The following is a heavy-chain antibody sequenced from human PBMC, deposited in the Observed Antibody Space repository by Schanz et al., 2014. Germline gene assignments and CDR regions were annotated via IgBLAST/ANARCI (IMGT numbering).Heavy chain of an antibody. CDR1: GGSIRSGTYY. J-gene: IGHJ2*01. V-gene: IGHV4-61*02. Sequence: QVQLQESGPGLVKPSQTLSLTCTVSGGSIRSGTYYWSWIRQPAGKAREWVGRVFPNGITNYNPSRKRRAPISLDTSKTQFSLTLRSLTAADTAVYYCARDTTWRLDLWGRGTLVTVSS. D-gene: IGHD1-1*01. CDR2: VFPNGIT. CDR3: ARDTTWRLDL.